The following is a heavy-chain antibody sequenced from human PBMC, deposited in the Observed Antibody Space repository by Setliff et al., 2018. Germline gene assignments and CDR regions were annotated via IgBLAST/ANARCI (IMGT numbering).Heavy chain of an antibody. Sequence: PGGSLRLSCAASGFTFNNYGMTWVRQAPGKGLEWVSGISGSGGATYYAASVKGRFSISRDNSKNTLSLQMNSLRAEDTAIYYCAKYPSNSVYNYFDPWGQGTLVTVSS. CDR1: GFTFNNYG. J-gene: IGHJ5*02. V-gene: IGHV3-23*01. CDR2: ISGSGGAT. CDR3: AKYPSNSVYNYFDP. D-gene: IGHD1-7*01.